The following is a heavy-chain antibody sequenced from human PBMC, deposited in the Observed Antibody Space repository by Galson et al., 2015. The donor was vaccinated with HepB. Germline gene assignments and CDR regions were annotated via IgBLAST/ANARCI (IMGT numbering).Heavy chain of an antibody. J-gene: IGHJ4*02. CDR2: ISGSGGST. CDR3: ARVPRYCSGGSCKGRVLYYVDY. D-gene: IGHD2-15*01. Sequence: SLRLSCAASGFTFSSYAMSWVRQAPGKGLEWVSAISGSGGSTYYADSVKGRFTISRDNSKNTLYLQMNSLRAEDTAVYYCARVPRYCSGGSCKGRVLYYVDYWGQGTLVTVSS. CDR1: GFTFSSYA. V-gene: IGHV3-23*01.